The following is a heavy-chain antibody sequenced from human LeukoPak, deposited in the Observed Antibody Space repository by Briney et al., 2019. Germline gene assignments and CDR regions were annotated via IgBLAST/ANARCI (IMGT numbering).Heavy chain of an antibody. V-gene: IGHV1-24*01. CDR2: FDPEDGET. CDR1: GYTLTELS. CDR3: ARDKGYIAAAPPAY. Sequence: ASVKVSCKFSGYTLTELSMHWVRQAPGKGLEWMGGFDPEDGETIYAQKFQGRVTMTTDTSTSTAYMELRSLRSDDTAVYYCARDKGYIAAAPPAYWGQGTLVTVSS. D-gene: IGHD6-13*01. J-gene: IGHJ4*02.